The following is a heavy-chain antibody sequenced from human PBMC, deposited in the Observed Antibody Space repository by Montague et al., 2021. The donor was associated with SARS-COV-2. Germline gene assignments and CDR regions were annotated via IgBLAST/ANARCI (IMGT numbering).Heavy chain of an antibody. CDR2: INHSGST. J-gene: IGHJ4*02. D-gene: IGHD3-10*01. Sequence: SETLSLTCAVYGGSFSGYYWNWIRQPPGKGLEWIGEINHSGSTNYNPSLKCRATMSVDTSKNQFSLKLSSVTAADTAVYYCARGARQGYGFRLGSFDSWGQGTLVTVSS. CDR3: ARGARQGYGFRLGSFDS. V-gene: IGHV4-34*01. CDR1: GGSFSGYY.